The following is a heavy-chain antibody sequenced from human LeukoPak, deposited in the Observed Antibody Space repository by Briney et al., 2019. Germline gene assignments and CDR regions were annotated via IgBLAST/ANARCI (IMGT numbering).Heavy chain of an antibody. J-gene: IGHJ6*04. CDR1: GFTFSSYE. CDR3: AELGITMIGGV. D-gene: IGHD3-10*02. CDR2: ISSSGSTI. Sequence: GSLRLSCAASGFTFSSYEMNWVRQAPGKGLEWVSYISSSGSTIYYADSVKGRFTISRDNAKSSLYLQMNSLRAEDTAVYYCAELGITMIGGVWGKGTTVTISS. V-gene: IGHV3-48*03.